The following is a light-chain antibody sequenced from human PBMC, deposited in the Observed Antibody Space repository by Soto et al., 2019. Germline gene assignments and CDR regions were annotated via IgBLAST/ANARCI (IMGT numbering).Light chain of an antibody. J-gene: IGLJ2*01. V-gene: IGLV1-40*01. CDR2: GNS. CDR1: SSNIGAGYD. CDR3: QSYYGSMRGWV. Sequence: QSVLTQPPSVSGAPGQRVTISCTGSSSNIGAGYDVHWYQQLPGTAPKLLIYGNSNRPSGVPDRFSGSKSGTSASLAITGRQADDEADYYCQSYYGSMRGWVFGGGTKLTVL.